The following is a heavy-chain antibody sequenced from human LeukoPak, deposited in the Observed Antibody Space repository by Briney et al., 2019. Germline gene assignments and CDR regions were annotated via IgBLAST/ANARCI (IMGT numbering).Heavy chain of an antibody. Sequence: ASVKVSCKASGYTFTSYGISWVRQAPGQGHEWMGWISAYNGNTNYAQKLQGRVTMTTDTSTSTAYMELRSLRSDDTAVYYCARDRIGYDILTGYSLGEFDYWGQGTLVTVSS. CDR1: GYTFTSYG. J-gene: IGHJ4*02. D-gene: IGHD3-9*01. CDR3: ARDRIGYDILTGYSLGEFDY. CDR2: ISAYNGNT. V-gene: IGHV1-18*01.